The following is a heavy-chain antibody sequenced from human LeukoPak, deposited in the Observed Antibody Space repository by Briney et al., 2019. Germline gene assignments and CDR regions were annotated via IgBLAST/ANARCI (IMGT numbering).Heavy chain of an antibody. CDR2: LSWDSASI. CDR1: GFTFDDYA. V-gene: IGHV3-9*01. CDR3: AAQPSRYCTSTSCFAAYYFDY. Sequence: PGGSLRLYCAASGFTFDDYAMHWVRHAPGKGLEWVSGLSWDSASIGYADSVKGRFTISRDNAKNSLYLQMNSLSAEDTALYYCAAQPSRYCTSTSCFAAYYFDYWGQGTLVTVSS. D-gene: IGHD2-2*01. J-gene: IGHJ4*02.